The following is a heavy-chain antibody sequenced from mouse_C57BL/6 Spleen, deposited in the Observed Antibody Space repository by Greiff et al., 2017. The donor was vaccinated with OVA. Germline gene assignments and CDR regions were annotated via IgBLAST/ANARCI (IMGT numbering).Heavy chain of an antibody. CDR3: ASSGLWFDY. CDR1: GYAFSSSW. CDR2: IYPGDGDT. D-gene: IGHD3-2*02. V-gene: IGHV1-82*01. J-gene: IGHJ2*01. Sequence: VQLQQSGPELVKPGASVKISCKASGYAFSSSWMNWVKQRPGKGLEWIGRIYPGDGDTKYNGKFKGKGTLTEDQSSSTDYMPLSSLTSEDSAVYFCASSGLWFDYWGQGTTLTVSS.